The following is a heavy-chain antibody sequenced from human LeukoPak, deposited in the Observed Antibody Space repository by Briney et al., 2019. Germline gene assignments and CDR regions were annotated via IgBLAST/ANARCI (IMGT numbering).Heavy chain of an antibody. J-gene: IGHJ4*02. V-gene: IGHV3-20*04. CDR3: ARDEGYTVTTFFDY. CDR1: GDSISSSSYY. D-gene: IGHD4-17*01. Sequence: ETLSLTCTVSGDSISSSSYYWGWIRQPPGKGLEWVSGITWNGASTGYTDSVKGRFTISRDNAKNSLYLQMNSLRAEDTAVYYCARDEGYTVTTFFDYWGQGTLVTVSS. CDR2: ITWNGAST.